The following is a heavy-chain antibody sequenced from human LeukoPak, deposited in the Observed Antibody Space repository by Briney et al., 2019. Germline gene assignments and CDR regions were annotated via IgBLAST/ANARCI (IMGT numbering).Heavy chain of an antibody. CDR2: IIPIFGTA. J-gene: IGHJ1*01. CDR1: GYTFTSYA. D-gene: IGHD1-26*01. V-gene: IGHV1-69*13. Sequence: SVKVSCKASGYTFTSYAISWVRQAPGQGLEWMGGIIPIFGTANYAQKFQGRVTITADESTSTAYMELSSLRSEDTAVYYCARARTSSGSYQGAFQHWGQGTLVTVSS. CDR3: ARARTSSGSYQGAFQH.